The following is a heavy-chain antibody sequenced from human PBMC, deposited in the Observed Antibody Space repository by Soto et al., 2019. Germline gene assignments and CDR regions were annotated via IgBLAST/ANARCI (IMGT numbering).Heavy chain of an antibody. CDR3: ATQFHHCGGGCYRGPYFGMDV. D-gene: IGHD2-21*02. CDR2: INPYTGGT. V-gene: IGHV1-2*02. CDR1: GYTFTGYY. Sequence: QVQLLQSGSEVKEPGASVKVSCKASGYTFTGYYVLWVRQAPGQGPECMGWINPYTGGTNYAQKFQGRVTMTRDTSISTAYMELSKLISADTAVYYCATQFHHCGGGCYRGPYFGMDVWGQGTTVTVSS. J-gene: IGHJ6*02.